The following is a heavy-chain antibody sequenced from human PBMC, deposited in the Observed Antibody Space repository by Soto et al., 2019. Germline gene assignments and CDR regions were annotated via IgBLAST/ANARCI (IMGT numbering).Heavy chain of an antibody. V-gene: IGHV4-59*01. CDR1: GGSISSYY. D-gene: IGHD3-10*01. J-gene: IGHJ5*02. CDR2: IYYSGST. CDR3: ARDRITMVRGVIITWLFDP. Sequence: TSETLSLTCTVSGGSISSYYWSWIRQPPGKGLEWIGYIYYSGSTNYNPSLKSRVTISVDTSKNQFSLKLSSVTAADTAVYYCARDRITMVRGVIITWLFDPWGQGTLVTVSS.